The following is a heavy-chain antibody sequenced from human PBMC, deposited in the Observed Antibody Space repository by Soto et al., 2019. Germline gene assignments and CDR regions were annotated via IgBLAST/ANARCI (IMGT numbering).Heavy chain of an antibody. CDR1: GFTFSSDW. D-gene: IGHD6-13*01. Sequence: GGSLRLSCAASGFTFSSDWMTWVRQAPGKGLEWVANIRKDGSKTSYLDSVRGRFTISRDNAQSSLYLQMDSLRAEDTALYYCARDVSPGTSSWYFDAFDIWGQGTMVTVSS. CDR2: IRKDGSKT. J-gene: IGHJ3*02. CDR3: ARDVSPGTSSWYFDAFDI. V-gene: IGHV3-7*05.